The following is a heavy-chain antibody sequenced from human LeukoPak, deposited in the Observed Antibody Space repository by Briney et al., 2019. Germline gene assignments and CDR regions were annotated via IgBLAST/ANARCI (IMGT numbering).Heavy chain of an antibody. CDR3: WRADSTLVSGDY. D-gene: IGHD2/OR15-2a*01. Sequence: GGSLRLSCAASGFTFSSYAMHWVRQAPGKGLEWVAVISYDGNDKYYVDSVKGRFTVSRDNSRDTLYLQMNSLRPEDTALYYCWRADSTLVSGDYWGQGTLVSVSS. V-gene: IGHV3-30-3*01. J-gene: IGHJ4*02. CDR1: GFTFSSYA. CDR2: ISYDGNDK.